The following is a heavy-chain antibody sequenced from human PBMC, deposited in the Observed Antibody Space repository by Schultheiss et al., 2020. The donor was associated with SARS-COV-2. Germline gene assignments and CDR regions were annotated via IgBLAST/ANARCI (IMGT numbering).Heavy chain of an antibody. Sequence: SETLSLTCTVSRGSISGDNWGWIRQPAGKGLEWIGLYAGGTTNYNPSLKSRVTISVDTSKNQFSLKLTSVTAADTAVYYCARGVARITGTAERGYYYYGMDVWGQGTTVTVSS. J-gene: IGHJ6*02. CDR1: RGSISGDN. CDR3: ARGVARITGTAERGYYYYGMDV. D-gene: IGHD1-20*01. CDR2: YAGGTT. V-gene: IGHV4-4*07.